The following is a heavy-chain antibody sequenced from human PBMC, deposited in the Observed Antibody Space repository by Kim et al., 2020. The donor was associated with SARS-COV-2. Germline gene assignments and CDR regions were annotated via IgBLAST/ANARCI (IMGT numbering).Heavy chain of an antibody. Sequence: GGSLRLSCAASGFTFSTYSMNWVRQAPGKGLEWISYISSSRSPTYYADSVRGRFTISRDNAKNSLYLQMNSLRAEDTAVYYCARAPYDHSSGWYWRWGQG. D-gene: IGHD6-19*01. J-gene: IGHJ1*01. CDR3: ARAPYDHSSGWYWR. CDR2: ISSSRSPT. V-gene: IGHV3-48*04. CDR1: GFTFSTYS.